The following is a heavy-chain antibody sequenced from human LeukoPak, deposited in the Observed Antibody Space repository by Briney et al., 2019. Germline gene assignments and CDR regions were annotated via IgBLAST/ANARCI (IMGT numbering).Heavy chain of an antibody. CDR3: AKEEWELLGSFDY. CDR1: GFTFSSYS. D-gene: IGHD1-26*01. J-gene: IGHJ4*02. Sequence: GGSLRLSCAASGFTFSSYSMNWVRQAPGKGLEWVSSISSSSSYIYYADSVKGRFTISRDNAKNSPYLQMNSLRAEDTAVYYCAKEEWELLGSFDYWGQGTLVTVSS. V-gene: IGHV3-21*04. CDR2: ISSSSSYI.